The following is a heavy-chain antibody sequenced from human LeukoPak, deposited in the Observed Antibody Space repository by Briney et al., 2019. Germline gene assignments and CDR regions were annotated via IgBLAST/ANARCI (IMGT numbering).Heavy chain of an antibody. D-gene: IGHD2-15*01. CDR2: IKQDGSEK. J-gene: IGHJ4*02. V-gene: IGHV3-7*01. CDR3: ATVVTDTPVDY. CDR1: RFTFSSFW. Sequence: GGSLRLSCAASRFTFSSFWMSWVRQAPGKGLEWVANIKQDGSEKYYVDSVQGRFTISRDNAKNTVYLQMNSLRAEDTAVYYCATVVTDTPVDYWGQGTLVTVSS.